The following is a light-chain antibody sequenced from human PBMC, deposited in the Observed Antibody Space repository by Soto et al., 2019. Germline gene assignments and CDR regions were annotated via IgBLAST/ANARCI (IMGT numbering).Light chain of an antibody. CDR2: GAS. CDR3: QQYGSSPIT. V-gene: IGKV3-20*01. J-gene: IGKJ5*01. CDR1: QSVSSSY. Sequence: EIVLTQSPGTLSLSPGERATLSFRASQSVSSSYLAWDQQKPGQSPRLLIYGASSRATGIPDRFSGSGSGTDFTLTISRLEPEDFAVYYCQQYGSSPITFGQGTRLEIK.